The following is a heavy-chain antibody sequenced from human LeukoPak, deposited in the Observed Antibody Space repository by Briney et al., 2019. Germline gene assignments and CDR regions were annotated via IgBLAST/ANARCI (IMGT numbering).Heavy chain of an antibody. CDR2: ISWNSGSI. CDR1: GFTFDDYA. CDR3: AKVISGWYTDAFDI. V-gene: IGHV3-9*01. Sequence: GRSLRLSCAASGFTFDDYAMHWVRQAPGKGLEWVSGISWNSGSIGYADSVKGRFTISRDNAKNSLYLQMSSLRAEDTALYYCAKVISGWYTDAFDIWGQGTMVTVSS. D-gene: IGHD6-19*01. J-gene: IGHJ3*02.